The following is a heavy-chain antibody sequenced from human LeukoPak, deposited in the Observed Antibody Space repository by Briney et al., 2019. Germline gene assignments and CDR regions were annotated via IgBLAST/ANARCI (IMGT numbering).Heavy chain of an antibody. D-gene: IGHD6-19*01. Sequence: GGSLRLSCAASGFTFNNYAMSWVRQAPGRGLEWVSAISSGGDYTNSADSVKGRFTISRDNSKNTLYLQMNSLRAEDTAVYYCAKDRASGSGSYSYRGFDHWGQGTLVTVSS. J-gene: IGHJ5*02. CDR2: ISSGGDYT. CDR1: GFTFNNYA. CDR3: AKDRASGSGSYSYRGFDH. V-gene: IGHV3-23*01.